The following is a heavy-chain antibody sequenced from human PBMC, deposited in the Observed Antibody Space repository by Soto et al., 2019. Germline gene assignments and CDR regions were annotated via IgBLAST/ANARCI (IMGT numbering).Heavy chain of an antibody. CDR1: GYNFTRYS. CDR2: TNAANGNT. CDR3: ARDAKWDDTSVGLEV. Sequence: QVQLVQSGAEVKMPGASVKVSCKTSGYNFTRYSIHWVRQAPGQSLEWMGSTNAANGNTYYSKKFQGRVTITRDTSATTAYMELSSLRSEDTSVYYFARDAKWDDTSVGLEVWGQGTTVTVSS. D-gene: IGHD3-22*01. J-gene: IGHJ6*02. V-gene: IGHV1-3*01.